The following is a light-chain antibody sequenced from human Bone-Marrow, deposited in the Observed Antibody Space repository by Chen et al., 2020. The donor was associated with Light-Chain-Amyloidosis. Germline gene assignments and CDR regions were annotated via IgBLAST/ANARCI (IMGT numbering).Light chain of an antibody. J-gene: IGLJ1*01. CDR2: EVT. Sequence: QSALTQPASVSGSPGQSITLSCTGTSSDVGGDNHVSWYQQHPDKAPKIMIYEVTNRPSWVPDRFSGSKSDTTASLTISGLQTEDEADYFCRSYTITNTLVFGSGTRVTVL. CDR3: RSYTITNTLV. V-gene: IGLV2-14*01. CDR1: SSDVGGDNH.